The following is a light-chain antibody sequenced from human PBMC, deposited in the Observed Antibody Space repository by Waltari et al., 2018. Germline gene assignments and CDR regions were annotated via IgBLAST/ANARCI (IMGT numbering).Light chain of an antibody. CDR1: ISNIGGNA. CDR2: SNS. Sequence: QSVLTQPPSASGTPGQRVTISCSGSISNIGGNAVNWYQHLPGTAPKLLIYSNSHRPSVVPYRFSVSTSGTSASLAISELQSGDEADYYCVTWDDSLNGFYVFGTGTKVTVL. V-gene: IGLV1-44*01. CDR3: VTWDDSLNGFYV. J-gene: IGLJ1*01.